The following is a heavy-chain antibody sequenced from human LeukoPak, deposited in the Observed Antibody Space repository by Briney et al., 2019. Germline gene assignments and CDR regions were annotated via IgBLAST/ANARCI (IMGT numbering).Heavy chain of an antibody. J-gene: IGHJ5*02. Sequence: PSETLSLTCTVSGGSISSGGYYWSWVRQHPGKGLEWIGYIYHSGSTYYNPSLKSRVTISVDRSKNQFSLKLSSVTAADTAVYYCARVRFYCSSTSCYVPGGAFDPWGQGTLVTVSS. CDR1: GGSISSGGYY. V-gene: IGHV4-30-2*01. CDR3: ARVRFYCSSTSCYVPGGAFDP. CDR2: IYHSGST. D-gene: IGHD2-2*01.